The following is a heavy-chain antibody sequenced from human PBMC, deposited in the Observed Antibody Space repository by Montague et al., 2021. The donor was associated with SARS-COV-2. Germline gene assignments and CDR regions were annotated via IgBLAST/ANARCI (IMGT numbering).Heavy chain of an antibody. CDR1: GDSISSGTHY. J-gene: IGHJ3*02. CDR2: VHYTGTT. CDR3: ARHRANAGSFDI. D-gene: IGHD1-1*01. V-gene: IGHV4-39*01. Sequence: SETLSLTCTVSGDSISSGTHYWSWIRQPPGKGLEWTGSVHYTGTTSYNASLKSRLTISVDTSENQFSLKMTSVTASDTAVYYCARHRANAGSFDIWGQGTMVTVSS.